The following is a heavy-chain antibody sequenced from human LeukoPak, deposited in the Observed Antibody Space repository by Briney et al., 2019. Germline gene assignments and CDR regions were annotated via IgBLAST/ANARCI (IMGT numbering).Heavy chain of an antibody. D-gene: IGHD3-10*01. Sequence: GGTLSLSCAASGYTFTYNWLYWVRKRQGPGMVLVTRIRSAGGATNYADSVKGRFAISRDNAKNTLYLQMNSLGAEDTAVYYCGRGAVLGSGSIDYWGQGVLVTVSS. V-gene: IGHV3-74*01. CDR2: IRSAGGAT. CDR1: GYTFTYNW. CDR3: GRGAVLGSGSIDY. J-gene: IGHJ4*02.